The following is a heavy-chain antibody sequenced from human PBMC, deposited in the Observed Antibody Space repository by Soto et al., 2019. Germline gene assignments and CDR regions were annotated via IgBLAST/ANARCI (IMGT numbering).Heavy chain of an antibody. J-gene: IGHJ4*02. CDR1: GGSISSGDYY. CDR3: ARVGYCGGDCSFPDY. D-gene: IGHD2-21*02. V-gene: IGHV4-30-4*02. Sequence: SETLSLTCPVSGGSISSGDYYWSWISQPPGKGLEWIGYIYYSGSTYYNPSLKSRVTISVDTSKNQFSLKLSSVTAADTAVYYCARVGYCGGDCSFPDYWGQGTLVTVSS. CDR2: IYYSGST.